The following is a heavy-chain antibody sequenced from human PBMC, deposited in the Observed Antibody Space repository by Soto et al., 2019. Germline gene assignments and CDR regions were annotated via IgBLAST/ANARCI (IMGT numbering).Heavy chain of an antibody. CDR2: ISGSGGST. V-gene: IGHV3-23*01. CDR1: GFTFSSYA. D-gene: IGHD6-13*01. J-gene: IGHJ4*02. CDR3: AKAPWIAAAGPYFDY. Sequence: GGSLRLSCAASGFTFSSYAMSWVRQAPGKGLEWVSAISGSGGSTYYADSVKGRFTISRGNSKNTLYLQMNSLRAEDTAVYYCAKAPWIAAAGPYFDYWGQGTLVTVSS.